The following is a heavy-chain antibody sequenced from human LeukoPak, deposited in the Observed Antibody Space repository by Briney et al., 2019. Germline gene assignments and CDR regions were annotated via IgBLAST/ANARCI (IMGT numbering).Heavy chain of an antibody. Sequence: SQTLSLTCTVSGGSISSGSYYWSWIRQAAGKGLEWIGRIYTSGSTNYNPSLKSRVTISVDTSKNQFSLKLSSVTAADTAVYYCARGFYGDYVGVYAFDIWGQGTMVTVSS. CDR2: IYTSGST. D-gene: IGHD4-17*01. CDR1: GGSISSGSYY. V-gene: IGHV4-61*02. J-gene: IGHJ3*02. CDR3: ARGFYGDYVGVYAFDI.